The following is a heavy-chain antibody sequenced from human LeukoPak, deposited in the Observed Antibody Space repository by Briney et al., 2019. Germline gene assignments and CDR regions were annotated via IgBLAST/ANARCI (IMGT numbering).Heavy chain of an antibody. CDR2: IYYSGST. V-gene: IGHV4-39*01. Sequence: SSETLSLTCTVSGGSISSSSYYWGWIRQPPGKGLEWIGSIYYSGSTYYNPSLKSRITISVDTSKNQVSLKLSSVTAADTAVYYCASLYSGYDPSDYWGQGTLVTVSS. CDR3: ASLYSGYDPSDY. J-gene: IGHJ4*02. D-gene: IGHD5-12*01. CDR1: GGSISSSSYY.